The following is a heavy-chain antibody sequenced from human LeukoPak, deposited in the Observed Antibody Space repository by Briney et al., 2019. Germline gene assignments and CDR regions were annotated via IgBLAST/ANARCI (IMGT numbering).Heavy chain of an antibody. CDR2: ISGSGGST. CDR3: ARRRPGYYYDSSGSSAPDFDY. J-gene: IGHJ4*02. Sequence: GGSLRLSCAASGFIFSSYAMSWVRQAPGKGLEWVSAISGSGGSTYYADSVKGRFTISRDNSKNTLYLQMNSLRAEDTAVYYCARRRPGYYYDSSGSSAPDFDYWGQGTLVTVSS. D-gene: IGHD3-22*01. CDR1: GFIFSSYA. V-gene: IGHV3-23*01.